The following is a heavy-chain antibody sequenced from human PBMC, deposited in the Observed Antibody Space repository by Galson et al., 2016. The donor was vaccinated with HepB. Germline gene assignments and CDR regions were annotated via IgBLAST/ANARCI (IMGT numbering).Heavy chain of an antibody. D-gene: IGHD3/OR15-3a*01. J-gene: IGHJ4*02. CDR2: FNREDAET. Sequence: SVKVSCKVFGYSLSGLYIHWVRQAPGKGLEWVGTFNREDAETITTQKFQGRVTVSEVTSTDTTYLELKSLRAEDTAVYYCTTGPGPGTGAEFWGQGTLVTVSS. CDR1: GYSLSGLY. CDR3: TTGPGPGTGAEF. V-gene: IGHV1-24*01.